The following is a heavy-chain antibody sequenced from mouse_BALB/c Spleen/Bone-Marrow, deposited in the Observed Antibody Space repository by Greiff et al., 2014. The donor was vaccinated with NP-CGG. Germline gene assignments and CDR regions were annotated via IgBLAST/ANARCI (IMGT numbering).Heavy chain of an antibody. J-gene: IGHJ4*01. D-gene: IGHD4-1*01. CDR2: IHYSGIT. V-gene: IGHV3-1*02. Sequence: VQLQQSGPDLVKPSQSLSLTCTVTGYSITSGYSWHWIRQFPGNKLEWMGYIHYSGITVYNPSLRSRIPIARDTSKSQFFLQLNSVTTEDTATYYCARFAGTPYTMDYWGQGTSVTVSS. CDR1: GYSITSGYS. CDR3: ARFAGTPYTMDY.